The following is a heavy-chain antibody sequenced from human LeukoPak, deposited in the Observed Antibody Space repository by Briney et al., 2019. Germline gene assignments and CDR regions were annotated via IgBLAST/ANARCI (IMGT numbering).Heavy chain of an antibody. Sequence: GGTLRLSCAASGFTFSSYGMSWVRQAPGKGLEWVSAISGNGGSTYYADSVKGRFAISRDTSKNTLYLQMNSLRAEDTAVYYCAKVGPSLVRGLIRGGARYYCNYMDVWGKGTTVTISS. V-gene: IGHV3-23*01. J-gene: IGHJ6*03. D-gene: IGHD3-10*01. CDR1: GFTFSSYG. CDR2: ISGNGGST. CDR3: AKVGPSLVRGLIRGGARYYCNYMDV.